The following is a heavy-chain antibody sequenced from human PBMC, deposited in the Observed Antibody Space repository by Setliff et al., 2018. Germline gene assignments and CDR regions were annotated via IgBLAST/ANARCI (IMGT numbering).Heavy chain of an antibody. CDR2: INHSGST. Sequence: ASETLSLTCAVYGGSFSGYYWSWIRQPPGKGLEWIGEINHSGSTNYNPSLKSRVTISVDTSKNQFSLKLSSVTAADTAVYYCAREGGGSGWTPDSWGQGTLVTVSS. V-gene: IGHV4-34*01. CDR3: AREGGGSGWTPDS. CDR1: GGSFSGYY. D-gene: IGHD6-19*01. J-gene: IGHJ4*02.